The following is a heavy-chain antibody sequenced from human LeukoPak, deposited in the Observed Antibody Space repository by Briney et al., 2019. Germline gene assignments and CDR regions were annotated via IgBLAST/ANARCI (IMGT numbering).Heavy chain of an antibody. D-gene: IGHD3-9*01. J-gene: IGHJ4*02. Sequence: GGSLRLSCAASGLTFSSYAMSWVRQAPGKGLEWVSVISGGAGSTYYADYVKGRFTISRDNSKNTLYLQMNSLRAEDTAVYYCAKGYDILTGLVDYWGQGTLVTVSS. V-gene: IGHV3-23*01. CDR2: ISGGAGST. CDR3: AKGYDILTGLVDY. CDR1: GLTFSSYA.